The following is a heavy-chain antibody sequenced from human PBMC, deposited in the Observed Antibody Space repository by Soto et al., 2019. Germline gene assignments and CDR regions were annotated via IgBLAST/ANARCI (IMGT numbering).Heavy chain of an antibody. CDR2: IYYSGST. Sequence: SETLSLTCTVSGGSISSYYWSWIRQPPGKGLEWIGYIYYSGSTNYNPSLRSRVTISVDTSKNQFSLKLSSVTAADTAVYYCARRSSSGWSSYFDYWGQGTLVTVSS. CDR1: GGSISSYY. D-gene: IGHD6-19*01. J-gene: IGHJ4*02. CDR3: ARRSSSGWSSYFDY. V-gene: IGHV4-59*08.